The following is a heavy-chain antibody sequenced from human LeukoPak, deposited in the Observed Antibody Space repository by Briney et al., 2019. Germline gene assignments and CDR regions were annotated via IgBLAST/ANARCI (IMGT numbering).Heavy chain of an antibody. CDR1: GFTVSSYY. CDR3: SRDPRPCDY. Sequence: GGSLRLSCAASGFTVSSYYMTWIRQAPGKGLESVAYISGSGSVIVYADSVKGRFTISRDNAQNSLYLQMNSLRDEDTAVYYCSRDPRPCDYWGQGTLVTVSS. J-gene: IGHJ4*02. CDR2: ISGSGSVI. V-gene: IGHV3-11*04.